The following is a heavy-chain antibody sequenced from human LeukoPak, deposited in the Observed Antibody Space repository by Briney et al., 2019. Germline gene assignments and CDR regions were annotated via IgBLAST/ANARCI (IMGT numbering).Heavy chain of an antibody. J-gene: IGHJ4*02. CDR1: GGSISSYY. CDR3: ATLFPYPSDSSGYYYGRHSYYFDY. CDR2: IYYSGST. Sequence: PSETLSLTCTVSGGSISSYYWSWIRQPPGKGLEWIGYIYYSGSTNYNPSLKSRVTISVDTSKNQFSLKLSSVTAADTAVYYCATLFPYPSDSSGYYYGRHSYYFDYWGQGTLVTVSS. D-gene: IGHD3-22*01. V-gene: IGHV4-59*08.